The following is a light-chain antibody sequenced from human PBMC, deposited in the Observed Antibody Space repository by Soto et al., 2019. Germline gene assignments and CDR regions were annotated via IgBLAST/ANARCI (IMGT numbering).Light chain of an antibody. Sequence: DIQMTQSPSTLSASVGDRVTITCRASQSFSTWLAWYQQKPGKAPKLLIYKASSLESGVPSRFSGSGSSTAFTLPISSLQPDDFATYYCQQYNSYPLTFGGGTKVEIK. J-gene: IGKJ4*01. V-gene: IGKV1-5*03. CDR2: KAS. CDR1: QSFSTW. CDR3: QQYNSYPLT.